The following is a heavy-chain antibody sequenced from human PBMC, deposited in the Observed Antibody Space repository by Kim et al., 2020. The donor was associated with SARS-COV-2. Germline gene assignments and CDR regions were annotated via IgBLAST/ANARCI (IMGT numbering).Heavy chain of an antibody. CDR2: IYYSGST. CDR3: ARSSRFGEYSHFWFDP. V-gene: IGHV4-39*01. J-gene: IGHJ5*02. Sequence: SETLSLTCTVSGGSISTTNYYWGWIRQPPGKGLEWIGIIYYSGSTFYNPSLKSRVTISVDTSKNQFFLKLNSVTAADTAVYYCARSSRFGEYSHFWFDPWGQGSVVTVSS. D-gene: IGHD3-10*01. CDR1: GGSISTTNYY.